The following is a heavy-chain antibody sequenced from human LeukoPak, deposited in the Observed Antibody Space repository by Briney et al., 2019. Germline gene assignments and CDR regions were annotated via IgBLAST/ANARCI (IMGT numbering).Heavy chain of an antibody. CDR2: INWNGGST. Sequence: PGGSLRLSCAASGFTFDDYGMSWVRQAPGKGLEWVSGINWNGGSTGYADSVKGRFTISRDNAKNSLYLEMNRLRAEDTALYYCARVVSITGTRSGAFDIWGQGTMVTVSS. J-gene: IGHJ3*02. V-gene: IGHV3-20*04. D-gene: IGHD1-7*01. CDR1: GFTFDDYG. CDR3: ARVVSITGTRSGAFDI.